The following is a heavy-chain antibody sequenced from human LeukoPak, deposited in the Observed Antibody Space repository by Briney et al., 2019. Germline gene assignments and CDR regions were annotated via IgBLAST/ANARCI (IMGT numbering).Heavy chain of an antibody. CDR1: GFTFDDYA. CDR3: AKPITISGATDGFDI. V-gene: IGHV3-9*01. D-gene: IGHD3-3*01. J-gene: IGHJ3*02. Sequence: GGSLRLSCAASGFTFDDYAMHWVRQAPGKGLEWVSGISWNSGSIGYADSVKGRFTISRDNAKNSLYLQMSSLRAEDTAVYYCAKPITISGATDGFDIWGQGAKVIVSS. CDR2: ISWNSGSI.